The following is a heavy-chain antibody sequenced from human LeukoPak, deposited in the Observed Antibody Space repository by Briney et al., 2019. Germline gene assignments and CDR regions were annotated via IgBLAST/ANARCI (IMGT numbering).Heavy chain of an antibody. D-gene: IGHD3-22*01. CDR1: GGTFSSYA. Sequence: SSVKVSCKASGGTFSSYAIRWVRQAPGQGLEWMGGIIPIFCTANYAQKFQGRVTITTDESTSTAYMELSSLRSEDTAVYYCARSYYDSSGFSPWGQGTLVTVSS. CDR3: ARSYYDSSGFSP. V-gene: IGHV1-69*05. CDR2: IIPIFCTA. J-gene: IGHJ5*02.